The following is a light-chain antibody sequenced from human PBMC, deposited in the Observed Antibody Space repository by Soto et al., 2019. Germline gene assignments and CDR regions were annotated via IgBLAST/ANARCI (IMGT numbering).Light chain of an antibody. CDR3: QQRSNWPLT. V-gene: IGKV3-11*01. Sequence: EIVLTQSPATLSLSPGERATLSCRASQTVNSYLAWYQQKPGQAPRLLIYDASNRATGIPARFSGSGSGTDFTLTIRSLEPEDFAVYYCQQRSNWPLTFGGGTQVEIK. CDR2: DAS. CDR1: QTVNSY. J-gene: IGKJ4*01.